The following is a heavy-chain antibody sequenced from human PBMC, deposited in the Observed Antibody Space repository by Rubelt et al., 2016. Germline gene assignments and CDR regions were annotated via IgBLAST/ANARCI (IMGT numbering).Heavy chain of an antibody. CDR1: GYTFTSYA. Sequence: QVQLVQSGAEVKKPGASVKVSCKASGYTFTSYAMHWVRQAPGQRLEWMGWINAGNGNTKYSQKFQGRVTITRDTSAGTAYMELSSLRCEETAVYYWARDRLRDGYNVDAFDIWGKGTMVTVAS. V-gene: IGHV1-3*01. J-gene: IGHJ3*02. D-gene: IGHD5-24*01. CDR2: INAGNGNT. CDR3: ARDRLRDGYNVDAFDI.